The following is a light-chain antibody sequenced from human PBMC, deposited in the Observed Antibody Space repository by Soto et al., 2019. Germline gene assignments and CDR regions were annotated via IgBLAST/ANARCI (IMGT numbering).Light chain of an antibody. Sequence: VLTQSPGTLSLSPGERATLSCRASQSISSTSLAWYQHQPGQAPRLLVYGASVRASGIPDRFSGGGSGTDFTLPISRPEPEDFAVYYCQLYGNAPPLTFGGGTKVEIK. V-gene: IGKV3-20*01. CDR3: QLYGNAPPLT. CDR1: QSISSTS. J-gene: IGKJ4*01. CDR2: GAS.